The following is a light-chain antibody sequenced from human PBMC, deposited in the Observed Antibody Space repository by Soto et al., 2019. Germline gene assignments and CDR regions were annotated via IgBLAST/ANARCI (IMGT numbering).Light chain of an antibody. CDR1: QSVSSY. J-gene: IGKJ1*01. CDR3: QQNKDWPGT. Sequence: EIVMTQSPATLSVSPGERATLSCRASQSVSSYLAWFQQKPGQAPRLLIYDASTRATGIPVRFSGSGSGTEFTLTISSLRSEDFGVYYCQQNKDWPGTFGQGTK. V-gene: IGKV3-15*01. CDR2: DAS.